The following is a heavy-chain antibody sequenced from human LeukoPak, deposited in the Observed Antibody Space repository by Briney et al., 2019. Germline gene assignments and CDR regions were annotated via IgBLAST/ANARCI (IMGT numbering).Heavy chain of an antibody. D-gene: IGHD3-10*01. J-gene: IGHJ5*02. CDR2: MNPKSGDT. Sequence: ASVKVSCKASGYTFTSYYMHWVRQAAGQGLEWMGWMNPKSGDTGYAQKFQDRVAMTRDTSINTVYMELSSLTSEDTAVYYCARDLYGSGSSGFDPWGQGILVTVSS. V-gene: IGHV1-8*02. CDR1: GYTFTSYY. CDR3: ARDLYGSGSSGFDP.